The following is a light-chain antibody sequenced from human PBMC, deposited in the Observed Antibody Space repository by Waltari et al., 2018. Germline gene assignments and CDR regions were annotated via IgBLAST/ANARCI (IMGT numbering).Light chain of an antibody. CDR2: AND. CDR3: ASCDDSLNGPL. CDR1: SSNIGNNP. V-gene: IGLV1-44*01. J-gene: IGLJ3*02. Sequence: QSVLTQPPSASGTPGQRVAISCSGSSSNIGNNPVSWYQQLPRTAPKLLISANDQRPSGVPDRFSGSASGTSASLAIIGIQSEDEADYFWASCDDSLNGPLFGGGTNVTVL.